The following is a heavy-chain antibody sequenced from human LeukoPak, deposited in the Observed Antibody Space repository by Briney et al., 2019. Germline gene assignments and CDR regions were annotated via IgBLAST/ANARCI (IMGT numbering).Heavy chain of an antibody. CDR3: AKAQVGYGSGSYYKVPLDY. CDR1: GFTFSSYA. J-gene: IGHJ4*02. V-gene: IGHV3-23*01. CDR2: ISGSGGST. D-gene: IGHD3-10*01. Sequence: GGSLRLSCAASGFTFSSYAMSWVRQAPGKGLEWVSAISGSGGSTYYADSVKGRFTISRDNSKNTLYLQMNSLRAEDTAVYYCAKAQVGYGSGSYYKVPLDYWGQGTLVTVSS.